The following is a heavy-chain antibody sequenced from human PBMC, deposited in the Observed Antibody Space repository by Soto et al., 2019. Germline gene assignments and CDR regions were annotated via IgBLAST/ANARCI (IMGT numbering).Heavy chain of an antibody. D-gene: IGHD6-13*01. CDR3: VKGSGSWTSEYFQH. J-gene: IGHJ1*01. CDR2: FSWDGGSI. CDR1: GFTFDDYA. V-gene: IGHV3-9*01. Sequence: PGGSLRLSCAASGFTFDDYAMHWVRQAPGKGLEWVSGFSWDGGSIGYAGSAKGRFTISRDKAKNSLYLQMNSLRAEDTALYYCVKGSGSWTSEYFQHWAYGTLVTVSS.